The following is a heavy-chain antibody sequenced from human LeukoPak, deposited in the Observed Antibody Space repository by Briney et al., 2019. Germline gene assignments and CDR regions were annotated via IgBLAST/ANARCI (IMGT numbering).Heavy chain of an antibody. CDR2: AFYSVSP. D-gene: IGHD3-10*01. CDR1: GPSISPYR. J-gene: IGHJ4*02. CDR3: ARHRPDLHGDFDF. Sequence: KPSETLSLTCTVSGPSISPYRWSWIREPPGKGLEWIGYAFYSVSPTYNPSLKSRLTISIERFANRFSLQLRSVTAADTAVYFCARHRPDLHGDFDFWGQGLLVAVSS. V-gene: IGHV4-59*08.